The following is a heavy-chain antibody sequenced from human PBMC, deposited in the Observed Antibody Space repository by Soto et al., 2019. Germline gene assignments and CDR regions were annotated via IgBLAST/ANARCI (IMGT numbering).Heavy chain of an antibody. CDR3: AQIAVVDGTEAIDY. V-gene: IGHV2-5*02. J-gene: IGHJ4*02. D-gene: IGHD6-19*01. Sequence: QITLKESGPTLVKPTQTLTLTCTFSGFSLSTSGVGVGWIRQPPGKALEWLALIYWDDDKRYSPSLKSRLTITEDTSKTQVVLTMANMHPVDTATYYCAQIAVVDGTEAIDYWGQGTLVTVSS. CDR1: GFSLSTSGVG. CDR2: IYWDDDK.